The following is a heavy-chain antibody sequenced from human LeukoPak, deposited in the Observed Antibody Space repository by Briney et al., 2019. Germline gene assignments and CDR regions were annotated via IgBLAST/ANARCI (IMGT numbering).Heavy chain of an antibody. CDR1: GFTFSSYT. J-gene: IGHJ4*02. CDR2: IGGSDGST. CDR3: AKDPPGAGPDFDC. Sequence: PGGSLRLSCATSGFTFSSYTMNWVRQAPGKGLEWVSGIGGSDGSTYYADSVKGRFTISRDNSKNTLYLQMNSLRVEDTAVYYCAKDPPGAGPDFDCWGQGTLVTVSS. V-gene: IGHV3-23*01. D-gene: IGHD6-19*01.